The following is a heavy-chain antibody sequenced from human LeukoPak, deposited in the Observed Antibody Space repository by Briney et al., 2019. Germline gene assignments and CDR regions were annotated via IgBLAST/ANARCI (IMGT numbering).Heavy chain of an antibody. J-gene: IGHJ3*02. Sequence: PGGSLRLSCAASGFTFSSYDMHWGRQATGKGLEWVSAIGTAGDTYYPGSVKGRFTISRENAKNSLYLQMNSLRAGDTAVYYCARVGIVGANHDAFDIWGQGTMVTVSS. V-gene: IGHV3-13*01. D-gene: IGHD1-26*01. CDR2: IGTAGDT. CDR3: ARVGIVGANHDAFDI. CDR1: GFTFSSYD.